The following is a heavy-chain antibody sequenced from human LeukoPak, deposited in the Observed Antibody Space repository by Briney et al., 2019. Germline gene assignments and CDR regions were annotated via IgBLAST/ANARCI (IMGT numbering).Heavy chain of an antibody. V-gene: IGHV3-23*01. CDR1: GFTFSSYA. Sequence: GGSLRLSCAASGFTFSSYAMGWVRQAPGKGLEWVSAISGSGGSTYYADSVKGRFTISRDNSKNTLYLQINSLRAEDTAVYYCAEGTEGYSYGNFDYWGQGTLVTVSS. CDR3: AEGTEGYSYGNFDY. CDR2: ISGSGGST. D-gene: IGHD5-18*01. J-gene: IGHJ4*02.